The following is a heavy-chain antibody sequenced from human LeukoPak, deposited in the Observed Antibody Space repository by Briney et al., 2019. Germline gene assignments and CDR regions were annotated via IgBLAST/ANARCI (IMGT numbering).Heavy chain of an antibody. CDR2: IIPIFGTA. V-gene: IGHV1-69*01. CDR1: GGTFSSYA. J-gene: IGHJ5*02. Sequence: SVKVSCKASGGTFSSYAISWVRQAPGQGLEWMGGIIPIFGTANYAQKFQGRVTITADESTSTAYMELSSLRSEDTAVYYCARALSAYCGGDCYSNWFDPWGQGTLVTVSS. CDR3: ARALSAYCGGDCYSNWFDP. D-gene: IGHD2-21*01.